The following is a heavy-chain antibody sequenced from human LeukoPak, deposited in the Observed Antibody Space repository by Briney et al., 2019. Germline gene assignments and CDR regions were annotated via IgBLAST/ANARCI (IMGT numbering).Heavy chain of an antibody. J-gene: IGHJ4*02. V-gene: IGHV3-23*01. CDR3: VRQQTPHGNFDY. D-gene: IGHD1-1*01. CDR1: GFTFGDYA. CDR2: ITGYGDRT. Sequence: PGGSLRLSCTASGFTFGDYAMSWFRQAPGKGLEWVTSITGYGDRTYYPGSVKGRFTISRENAKNSLSLQMNSLRAEDTAVYYCVRQQTPHGNFDYWGQGTLVTVSS.